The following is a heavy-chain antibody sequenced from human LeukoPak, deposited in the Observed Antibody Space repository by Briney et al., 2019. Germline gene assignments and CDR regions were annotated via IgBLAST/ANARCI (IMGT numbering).Heavy chain of an antibody. D-gene: IGHD4-23*01. CDR2: ISAYNGNT. Sequence: ASVTVSCKASGYTFTSYGISWVRQAPGQGLEWMGWISAYNGNTNYAQKLQGRVTMTTDTSTSTAYMELRSLRSDDTAVYYCARDMSTAVTPISYAFDVWGQGTMVTVSS. V-gene: IGHV1-18*01. CDR3: ARDMSTAVTPISYAFDV. CDR1: GYTFTSYG. J-gene: IGHJ3*01.